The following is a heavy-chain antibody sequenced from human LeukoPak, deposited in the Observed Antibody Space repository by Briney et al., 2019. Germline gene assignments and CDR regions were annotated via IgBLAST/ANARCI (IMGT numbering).Heavy chain of an antibody. CDR2: INPSNGDT. CDR1: GYTFTYHY. Sequence: GASVKVSCKASGYTFTYHYIHLVRQAPGQGLEWMGIINPSNGDTNYAQRFQGRVTMTRDTSTSTVYMELSSLDFEDTAVYYCARESDVGKDFDCWGQGTLVTVSS. CDR3: ARESDVGKDFDC. J-gene: IGHJ4*02. V-gene: IGHV1-46*01. D-gene: IGHD1-1*01.